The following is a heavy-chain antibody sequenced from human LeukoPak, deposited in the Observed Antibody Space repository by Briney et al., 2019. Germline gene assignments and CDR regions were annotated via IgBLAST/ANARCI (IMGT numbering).Heavy chain of an antibody. J-gene: IGHJ4*02. V-gene: IGHV3-30*02. CDR3: AKDPHDYGDKGTYYFDY. D-gene: IGHD4-17*01. Sequence: PGGSLRLSCAASGFTFSSYGMHWVRQAPGKGLEWVAFIRYDGSNKYYADSVKGRFTISRDNSKNTLYLQMNSLRAEDTAVYYCAKDPHDYGDKGTYYFDYWGQGTLVTVSS. CDR2: IRYDGSNK. CDR1: GFTFSSYG.